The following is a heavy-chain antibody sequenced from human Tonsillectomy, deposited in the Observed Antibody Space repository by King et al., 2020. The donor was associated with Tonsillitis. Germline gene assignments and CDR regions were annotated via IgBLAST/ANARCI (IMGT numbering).Heavy chain of an antibody. Sequence: VQLVESGGGLVQPGGSLRLSCAASGFTFNTYAMSWVRQAPGKGLEWVSTVSGSGSSTYYADSVKGRFTISRDNSKNTLYLLMHSLRAEDTAVYYCAKDLGITMLVSLCDYWGQGTLVTVSS. V-gene: IGHV3-23*04. J-gene: IGHJ4*02. D-gene: IGHD3-22*01. CDR2: VSGSGSST. CDR3: AKDLGITMLVSLCDY. CDR1: GFTFNTYA.